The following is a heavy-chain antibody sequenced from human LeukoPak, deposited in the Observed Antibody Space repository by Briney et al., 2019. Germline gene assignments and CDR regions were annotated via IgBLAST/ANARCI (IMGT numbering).Heavy chain of an antibody. J-gene: IGHJ6*02. CDR3: AREGPMVRGAVDYYYYGMDV. Sequence: GASVKVSCKASGGTLSSYAISWVRQAPGQGLEWMGRIIPILGIANYAQKFQGRVTITADKSTSTAHMELSSLRSEDTAVYYCAREGPMVRGAVDYYYYGMDVWGQGTTVTVSS. CDR2: IIPILGIA. CDR1: GGTLSSYA. V-gene: IGHV1-69*04. D-gene: IGHD3-10*01.